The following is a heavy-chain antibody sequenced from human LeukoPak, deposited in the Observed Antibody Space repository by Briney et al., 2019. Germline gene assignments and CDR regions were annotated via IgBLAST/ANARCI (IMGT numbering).Heavy chain of an antibody. CDR3: ASTASIHDYFDY. V-gene: IGHV3-23*01. Sequence: AVSLRLSCAASGFTLSSYAMRWVRQGPGKGLEWLSAISVSGNTYHPDSVKGRFTISRDHSKNTLYLQMNSLRAGEAAVYYCASTASIHDYFDYWGQGTLVTVSS. J-gene: IGHJ4*02. CDR1: GFTLSSYA. CDR2: ISVSGNT. D-gene: IGHD6-25*01.